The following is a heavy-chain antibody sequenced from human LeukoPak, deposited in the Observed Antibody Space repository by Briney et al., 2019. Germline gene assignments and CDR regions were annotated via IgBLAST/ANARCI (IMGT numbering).Heavy chain of an antibody. CDR3: ARDPTVYDFWSGYRPPYYMDV. CDR1: GYTFTSYG. V-gene: IGHV1-18*01. Sequence: ASVKVSCKTSGYTFTSYGISWVRQAPGQGLEWMGWISAYNGNTNYAQKLQGRVTMTTDTSTSTAYMELSSLRSEDTAVYYCARDPTVYDFWSGYRPPYYMDVWGKGTTVTVSS. D-gene: IGHD3-3*01. J-gene: IGHJ6*03. CDR2: ISAYNGNT.